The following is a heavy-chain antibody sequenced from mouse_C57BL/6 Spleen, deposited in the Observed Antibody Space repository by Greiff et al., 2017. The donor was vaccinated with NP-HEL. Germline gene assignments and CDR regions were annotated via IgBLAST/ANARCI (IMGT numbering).Heavy chain of an antibody. D-gene: IGHD2-1*01. Sequence: EVKLVESEGGLVQPGSSMKLSCTASGFTFSDYYMAWVRQVPEKGLEWVANINYDGSSTYYLDSLKSRFIISRDNAKNILYLQMSSLKSEDTATYYCARDFGNSWYFDVWGTGTTVTVSS. J-gene: IGHJ1*03. CDR2: INYDGSST. CDR1: GFTFSDYY. CDR3: ARDFGNSWYFDV. V-gene: IGHV5-16*01.